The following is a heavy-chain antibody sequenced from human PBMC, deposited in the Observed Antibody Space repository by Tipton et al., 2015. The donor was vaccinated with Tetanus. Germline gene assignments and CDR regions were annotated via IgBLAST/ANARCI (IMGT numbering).Heavy chain of an antibody. J-gene: IGHJ4*02. D-gene: IGHD1-26*01. V-gene: IGHV4-31*03. Sequence: LRLSCTVSGGSISSGGYYWSWIRQHPGKGLEWIGDIYYSGSNYYNPSLKSRVTISVDTPKNQFSLKLNSVTAADTAVYYCARDQARGARGWNYFAYWGQGTLVTVSS. CDR2: IYYSGSN. CDR1: GGSISSGGYY. CDR3: ARDQARGARGWNYFAY.